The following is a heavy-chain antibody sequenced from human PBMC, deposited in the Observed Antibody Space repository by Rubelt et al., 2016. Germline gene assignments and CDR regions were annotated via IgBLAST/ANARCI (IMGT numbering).Heavy chain of an antibody. Sequence: VRQAPGKGLEWVAVIWSDGSNKYYVDSVKGRFTISRDNSKNRLFLQMNSLRAEDTAVYYCARDGLGYYDYVWGSYRSSFFDYWGQGTLVTVSS. D-gene: IGHD3-16*02. J-gene: IGHJ4*02. V-gene: IGHV3-33*01. CDR2: IWSDGSNK. CDR3: ARDGLGYYDYVWGSYRSSFFDY.